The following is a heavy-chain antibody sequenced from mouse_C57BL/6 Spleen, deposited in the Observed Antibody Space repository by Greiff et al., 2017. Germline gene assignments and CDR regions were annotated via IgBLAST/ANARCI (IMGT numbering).Heavy chain of an antibody. J-gene: IGHJ3*01. CDR1: GFNIKDDY. CDR2: IDPENGDT. D-gene: IGHD2-3*01. CDR3: TPYDAPFAY. Sequence: EVQLQQSGAELVRPGASVKLSCTASGFNIKDDYMHWVKQRPEQGLEWIGWIDPENGDTEYASKFQGKATITADTSSNTAYLRLSSLTSEDTAVYYCTPYDAPFAYWGQGTLVTVSA. V-gene: IGHV14-4*01.